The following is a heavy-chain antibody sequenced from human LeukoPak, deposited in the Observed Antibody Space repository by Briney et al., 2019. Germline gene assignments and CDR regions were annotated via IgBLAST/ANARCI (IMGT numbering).Heavy chain of an antibody. J-gene: IGHJ6*03. Sequence: GGSLRLSCAASGFTSSTYGMTWVRQAPGKGLEWGSSITGSGERTYYADSVKGRFTISRDNSNNMVYLQMNSLRGEDTAVYYCAKNSAHDRSLGYYSYYMDVWGKGTTVTVSS. CDR2: ITGSGERT. CDR3: AKNSAHDRSLGYYSYYMDV. V-gene: IGHV3-23*01. CDR1: GFTSSTYG. D-gene: IGHD5-12*01.